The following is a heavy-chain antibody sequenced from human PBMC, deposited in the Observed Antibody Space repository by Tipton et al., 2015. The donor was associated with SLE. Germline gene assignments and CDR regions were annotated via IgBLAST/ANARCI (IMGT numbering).Heavy chain of an antibody. D-gene: IGHD3/OR15-3a*01. V-gene: IGHV4-4*07. CDR3: ARVLDSAILDY. CDR2: IYYSGST. J-gene: IGHJ4*02. Sequence: TLSLTCTVSGGSISSYYWSWIRQPAGKGLEWIGRIYYSGSTYYNPSLKSRVTISVDTSKNQFSLKLSSVTAADTTVYYCARVLDSAILDYWGQGTLVTVSS. CDR1: GGSISSYY.